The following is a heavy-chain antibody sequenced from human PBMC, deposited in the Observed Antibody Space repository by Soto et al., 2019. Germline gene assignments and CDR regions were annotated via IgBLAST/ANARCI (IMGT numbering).Heavy chain of an antibody. Sequence: ASVKVSCKVSGYTLTELSMHWVRQAPGKGLEWMGGFDPEDGETIYAQKFQGRVTMTEDTSTDTAYMELSSLRSEDTAVYYCATDSGTPGLFDPWGQGTLVTVS. CDR2: FDPEDGET. CDR1: GYTLTELS. J-gene: IGHJ5*02. D-gene: IGHD1-1*01. CDR3: ATDSGTPGLFDP. V-gene: IGHV1-24*01.